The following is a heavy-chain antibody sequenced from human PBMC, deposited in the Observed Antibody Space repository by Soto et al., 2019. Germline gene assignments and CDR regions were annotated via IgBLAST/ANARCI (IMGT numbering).Heavy chain of an antibody. D-gene: IGHD3-10*01. CDR2: IYYSGST. CDR3: ARGLGDQWREGGDLDY. Sequence: QVQLQESGPGLVKPSETLSLTCTVSGGSISSYYWSWIRQPPGKGLEWIGYIYYSGSTNYNPSLKSRVTISVDTSKNQFSLKLSSVTAADTAVYYCARGLGDQWREGGDLDYWGQGTLVTVSS. CDR1: GGSISSYY. V-gene: IGHV4-59*01. J-gene: IGHJ4*02.